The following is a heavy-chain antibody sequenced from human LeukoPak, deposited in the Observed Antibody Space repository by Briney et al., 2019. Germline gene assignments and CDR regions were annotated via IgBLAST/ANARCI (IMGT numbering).Heavy chain of an antibody. D-gene: IGHD6-19*01. Sequence: ASVKVSCKASGYSFTRNVISWVRQAPGQGLEWMGWISAYNGNTNYAQKLQGRVTMTTDTSTSTAYMELRSLRSDDTAVYYCARFGLGKHIEVAGIPFDIWGQGTMVTVSS. V-gene: IGHV1-18*01. CDR1: GYSFTRNV. CDR3: ARFGLGKHIEVAGIPFDI. J-gene: IGHJ3*02. CDR2: ISAYNGNT.